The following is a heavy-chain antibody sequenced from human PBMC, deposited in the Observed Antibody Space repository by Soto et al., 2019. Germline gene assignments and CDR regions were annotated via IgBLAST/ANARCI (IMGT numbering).Heavy chain of an antibody. V-gene: IGHV4-61*01. CDR3: ARDATTVVTPGGSYGMDV. CDR1: GGSVSSGSYY. J-gene: IGHJ6*02. CDR2: IYYSGST. D-gene: IGHD4-17*01. Sequence: SETLSLTCTVSGGSVSSGSYYWSWIRQPPGKGLEWIGYIYYSGSTNYNPSLKSRVTISVDTSKNQFSLKLSSVTAADTAVYYCARDATTVVTPGGSYGMDVWGQGTTVTVSS.